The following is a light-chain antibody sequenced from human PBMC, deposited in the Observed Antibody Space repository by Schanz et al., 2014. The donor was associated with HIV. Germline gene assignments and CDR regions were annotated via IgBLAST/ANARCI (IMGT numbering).Light chain of an antibody. CDR2: DGY. J-gene: IGLJ3*02. CDR1: NSDVGGYDY. V-gene: IGLV2-11*01. Sequence: QSALTQPRSVSGSPGQSVTISCTGTNSDVGGYDYVSWYQQYPGKAPKLMIYDGYKRPSGVPDRFSGSKSGNTASLTVSGLQAEDEADYYCSSYAGTNNLWVFGGGTKLTVL. CDR3: SSYAGTNNLWV.